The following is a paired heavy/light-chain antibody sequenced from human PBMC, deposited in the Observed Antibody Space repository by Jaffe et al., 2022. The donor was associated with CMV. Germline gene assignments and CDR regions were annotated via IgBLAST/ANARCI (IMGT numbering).Heavy chain of an antibody. CDR2: MHYSGST. CDR1: GASISGSSYY. CDR3: ATNMFNLGNDY. Sequence: QLQLQESGPGLVKPSETLSLTCTVSGASISGSSYYWGWIRQSPGKGLEWIGSMHYSGSTYNNPSLKSRITMSVDTSNNQFSLEMGSVTAADTAIYYCATNMFNLGNDYWGQGTLVTVFS. V-gene: IGHV4-39*01. D-gene: IGHD3-10*02. J-gene: IGHJ4*02.
Light chain of an antibody. CDR2: TAS. CDR1: QSISGY. J-gene: IGKJ2*01. V-gene: IGKV1-39*01. CDR3: QQSHRTPRT. Sequence: DIQMTQSPSSLSASVGDRVTITCRASQSISGYLNWYQQKPGKAPKLLIYTASKLQSGVPSRFSGGGSGTDFTLTISSLQPEDFATYYCQQSHRTPRTFGQGTKLEI.